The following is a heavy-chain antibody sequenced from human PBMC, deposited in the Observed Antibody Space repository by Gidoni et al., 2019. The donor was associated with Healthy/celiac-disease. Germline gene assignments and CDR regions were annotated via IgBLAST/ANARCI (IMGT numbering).Heavy chain of an antibody. CDR3: ARTPSCGGDCFPLEEYFQH. V-gene: IGHV4-61*01. Sequence: QVQLQESGPGLVKPSETLSLTCTVSGGSVSSGSYYWSWIRQPPGKGLEWIGYIYYSGSTNYNHSLKSRVTISVDTSKNQFSLKLSSVTAADTAVYYCARTPSCGGDCFPLEEYFQHWGQGTLVTVSS. CDR2: IYYSGST. D-gene: IGHD2-21*01. CDR1: GGSVSSGSYY. J-gene: IGHJ1*01.